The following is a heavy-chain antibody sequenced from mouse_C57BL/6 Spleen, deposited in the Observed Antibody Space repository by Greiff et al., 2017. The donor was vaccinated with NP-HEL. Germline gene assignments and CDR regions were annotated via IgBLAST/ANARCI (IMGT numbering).Heavy chain of an antibody. J-gene: IGHJ1*03. CDR3: ARDSNYDWYFDV. V-gene: IGHV1-76*01. Sequence: VQRVESGAELVRPGASVKLSCKASGYTFTDYYINWVKQRPGQGLEWIARIYPGSGNTYYNEKFKGKATLTAEKSSSTAYMQLSSLTSEDSAVYFCARDSNYDWYFDVWGTGTTVTVSS. D-gene: IGHD2-5*01. CDR2: IYPGSGNT. CDR1: GYTFTDYY.